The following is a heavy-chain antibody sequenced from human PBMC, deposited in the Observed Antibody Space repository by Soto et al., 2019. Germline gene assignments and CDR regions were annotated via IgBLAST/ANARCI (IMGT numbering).Heavy chain of an antibody. Sequence: QITLKESGPTLVKPTQTLTLTCTFSGFSLNTGGMGVGWIRQPPGKALEWLALIYWDGDRRYSPSLMSRLTNAKATSKNQVVLTMTNMDPVDTATYYCVHSRCGGDCLQSYSSHYYYGMDIWGQGTTVTVSS. CDR1: GFSLNTGGMG. V-gene: IGHV2-5*02. CDR2: IYWDGDR. J-gene: IGHJ6*02. CDR3: VHSRCGGDCLQSYSSHYYYGMDI. D-gene: IGHD2-21*02.